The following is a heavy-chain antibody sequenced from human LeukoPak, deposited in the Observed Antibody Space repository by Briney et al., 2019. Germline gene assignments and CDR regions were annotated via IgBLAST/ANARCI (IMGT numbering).Heavy chain of an antibody. CDR3: ARDVSYYDSGYYYDY. V-gene: IGHV1-2*06. Sequence: ASVKVSCKASGYTFTGYYINWVRQAPGQGLEWMGRINPNSGGTNYAQKFQGRVTMTRDTPINTAYMELSRLRSDDTAVYYCARDVSYYDSGYYYDYWGQGTLVTVSS. CDR1: GYTFTGYY. D-gene: IGHD3-22*01. CDR2: INPNSGGT. J-gene: IGHJ4*02.